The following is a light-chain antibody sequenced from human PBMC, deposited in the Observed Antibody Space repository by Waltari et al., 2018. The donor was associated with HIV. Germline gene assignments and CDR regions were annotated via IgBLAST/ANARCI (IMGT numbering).Light chain of an antibody. CDR2: DAS. CDR1: QSISSS. J-gene: IGKJ5*01. Sequence: EIILTQSPATLSVSPGDTATLSCRVSQSISSSLAWYQHKPGQAPRLLIYDASKRATGIPARFSGSGSGIDFTLTVSRLEPEDFAVYYCQQRSNWPSITFGQGTRLEIK. V-gene: IGKV3-11*01. CDR3: QQRSNWPSIT.